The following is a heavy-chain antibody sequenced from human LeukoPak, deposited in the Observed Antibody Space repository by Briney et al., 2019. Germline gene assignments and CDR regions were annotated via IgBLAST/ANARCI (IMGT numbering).Heavy chain of an antibody. CDR2: LSAYDNST. D-gene: IGHD5-24*01. J-gene: IGHJ4*02. CDR1: GFTFSSYA. V-gene: IGHV3-23*01. Sequence: TGGSLRLSCAASGFTFSSYAMSWVRQAPGKGLEWVSTLSAYDNSTYYADSVKGRFTISRDNSKNTLYLQMNSLRAEDTAVYFCASQIDGYFDYWGQGTLVTVSS. CDR3: ASQIDGYFDY.